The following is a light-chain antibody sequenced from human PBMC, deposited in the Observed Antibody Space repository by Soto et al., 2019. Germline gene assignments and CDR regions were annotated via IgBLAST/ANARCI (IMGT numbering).Light chain of an antibody. V-gene: IGKV3-15*01. CDR1: QSVRTK. CDR2: GAS. Sequence: EIVMTQSPATLSVSPGERATLSCRASQSVRTKLAWYQQRAGQAPRLLMYGASTRATGIPDRFSGSGSGTDFTLTISSLQPEDFATYYCQHFKSFPITFGQGTKVDI. J-gene: IGKJ1*01. CDR3: QHFKSFPIT.